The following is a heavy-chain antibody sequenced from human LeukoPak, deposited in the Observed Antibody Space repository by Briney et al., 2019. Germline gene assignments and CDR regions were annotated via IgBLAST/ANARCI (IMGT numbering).Heavy chain of an antibody. V-gene: IGHV3-21*04. CDR1: GFTFSTHG. D-gene: IGHD3-10*01. CDR2: IYTTTSYK. Sequence: GGCVRLSCAASGFTFSTHGMNWVRPAPGKGLEWVSFIYTTTSYKYYADSVKGRFTISRDNAKNSLYLQKNTLRADDTAFYYCARGRSITILRGVAISDGFDIWGQGTMVTVSS. CDR3: ARGRSITILRGVAISDGFDI. J-gene: IGHJ3*02.